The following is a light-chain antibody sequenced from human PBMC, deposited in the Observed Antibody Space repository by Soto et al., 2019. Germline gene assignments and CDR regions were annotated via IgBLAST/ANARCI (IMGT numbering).Light chain of an antibody. CDR2: DAS. V-gene: IGKV1-5*01. J-gene: IGKJ4*01. CDR3: QQSYSTPLT. Sequence: DVPMTETPSTLSSSLVYIVNVTCVASQNVNDYLAWYQQKPGNSPKVLIYDASTLESGVPSRFSGSGSGTEFTLTISSLQPEDFATYYCQQSYSTPLTFGGGTKVDIK. CDR1: QNVNDY.